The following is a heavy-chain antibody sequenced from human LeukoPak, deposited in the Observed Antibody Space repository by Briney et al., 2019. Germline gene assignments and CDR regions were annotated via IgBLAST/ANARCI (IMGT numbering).Heavy chain of an antibody. V-gene: IGHV5-51*01. Sequence: GESLKISCKGSGYSFTTYWISWVRQMPGKGLEWMGIIYPADSDIRYSPSFQGQVTISADKSISTAYLQWSSLKASDTAMYYCARQEYCSGGSCYTWFDPWGQGTLVTVSS. CDR3: ARQEYCSGGSCYTWFDP. J-gene: IGHJ5*02. CDR2: IYPADSDI. D-gene: IGHD2-15*01. CDR1: GYSFTTYW.